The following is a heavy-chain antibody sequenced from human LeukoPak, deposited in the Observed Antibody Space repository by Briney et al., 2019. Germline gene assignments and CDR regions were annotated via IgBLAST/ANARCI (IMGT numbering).Heavy chain of an antibody. CDR2: IYYSGST. D-gene: IGHD4-17*01. Sequence: SETLSLTCTVSGGSISSYYWSWIRQPPGKGLEWIGYIYYSGSTNYNPSLKSRVTISVDTSKNQFSLKLSSVTAADTAVYYCARLYTVTAFDPWGQGALVTVSS. J-gene: IGHJ5*02. CDR3: ARLYTVTAFDP. V-gene: IGHV4-59*12. CDR1: GGSISSYY.